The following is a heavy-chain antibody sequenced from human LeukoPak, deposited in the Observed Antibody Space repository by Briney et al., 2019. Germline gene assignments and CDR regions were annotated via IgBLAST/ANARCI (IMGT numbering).Heavy chain of an antibody. CDR1: GFTFRSYA. D-gene: IGHD1-26*01. CDR2: ISGHGGST. V-gene: IGHV3-23*01. CDR3: AKYDMGFGDPFDK. Sequence: QSGGSLRLSCAASGFTFRSYAMSWVRQAPGRGLEWVSSISGHGGSTHYSASVKGRFTIARDNSRNTVYLQMDSLRAEDTAVYYCAKYDMGFGDPFDKWGQGTLVTVSS. J-gene: IGHJ4*02.